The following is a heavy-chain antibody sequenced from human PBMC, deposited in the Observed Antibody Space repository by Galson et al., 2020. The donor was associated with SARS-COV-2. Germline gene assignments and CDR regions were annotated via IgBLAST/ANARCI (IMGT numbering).Heavy chain of an antibody. V-gene: IGHV4-31*03. Sequence: KASETLSLTCTVSGGSISSGGYYWSWIRQHPGKGLEWIGYFYYSGSTYYNPSLKSRVTISVDTSKNQFSLKLSSVTAADTAVYYCAWGYDILTGPIKHPHAFDIWGQGTMVTVSS. D-gene: IGHD3-9*01. CDR1: GGSISSGGYY. CDR2: FYYSGST. J-gene: IGHJ3*02. CDR3: AWGYDILTGPIKHPHAFDI.